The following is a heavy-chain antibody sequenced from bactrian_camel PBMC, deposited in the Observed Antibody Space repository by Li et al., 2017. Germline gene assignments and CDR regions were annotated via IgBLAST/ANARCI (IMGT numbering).Heavy chain of an antibody. J-gene: IGHJ4*01. V-gene: IGHV3S40*01. Sequence: DVQLVESGGGLVQPGGSLRLSCAASGFTFDHYYMSWVRQAPGKGLEWVSTINSGGGNTYYADAVKGRFTISRDNAKDTLYLQMNSLKIEDTAVYYCALGSSRQATMTARGKGTQVTVS. CDR2: INSGGGNT. CDR1: GFTFDHYY. D-gene: IGHD3*01.